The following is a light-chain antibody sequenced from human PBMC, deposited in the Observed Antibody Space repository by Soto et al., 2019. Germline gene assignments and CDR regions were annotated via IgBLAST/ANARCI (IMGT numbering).Light chain of an antibody. V-gene: IGLV1-47*01. Sequence: QSVLTQPPSASGTPGQRVTISCSGSSSNIGSNYVYWYQQLPGTAPKLLIYRNNQRPSGVPDRFSGSKSGTSASLAISGLRSEDEADYYCAAWDDSLSVLLFGGGTKLTVL. J-gene: IGLJ2*01. CDR1: SSNIGSNY. CDR3: AAWDDSLSVLL. CDR2: RNN.